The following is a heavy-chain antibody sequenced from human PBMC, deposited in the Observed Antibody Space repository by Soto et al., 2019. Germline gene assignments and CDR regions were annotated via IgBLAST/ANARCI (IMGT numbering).Heavy chain of an antibody. V-gene: IGHV4-39*01. J-gene: IGHJ6*03. CDR1: GGSISSSSYY. Sequence: LSLTCTVSGGSISSSSYYWGWIRQPPGKGLEWIGSIYYSGSTYYNPSLKSRVTISVDTSKNQFSLKLSSVTAADTAVYYCARPTRLRFPYMYVWGKGTTVTVSS. CDR3: ARPTRLRFPYMYV. D-gene: IGHD3-3*01. CDR2: IYYSGST.